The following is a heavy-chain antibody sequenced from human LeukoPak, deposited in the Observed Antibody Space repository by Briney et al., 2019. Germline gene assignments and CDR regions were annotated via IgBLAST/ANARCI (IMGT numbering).Heavy chain of an antibody. CDR3: ASGYPPTNPRLWFGGGPFFGY. Sequence: GGSLRLSCAASGFTFSSYSMNWVRQAPGKGLEWVSYISSSSSTIYYADSVKGRFTISRDNAKNSLYLQMNSLRAEDTAVYYWASGYPPTNPRLWFGGGPFFGYGGRETLVTVSS. CDR2: ISSSSSTI. D-gene: IGHD3-10*01. V-gene: IGHV3-48*01. J-gene: IGHJ4*02. CDR1: GFTFSSYS.